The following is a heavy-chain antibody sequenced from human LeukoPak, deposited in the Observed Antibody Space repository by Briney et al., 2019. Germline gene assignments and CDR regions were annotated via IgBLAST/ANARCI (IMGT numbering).Heavy chain of an antibody. CDR2: INHSGST. Sequence: PSETLSLTCAVSGGSISSGGQSWSWMRQPPGKGLEWIGEINHSGSTNYNPSLKSRVTISVDTSKNQFSLKLSSVTAADTAVYYCARVRTITMIVAFDPWGQGTLVTVSS. CDR1: GGSISSGGQS. J-gene: IGHJ5*02. V-gene: IGHV4-30-2*01. D-gene: IGHD3-22*01. CDR3: ARVRTITMIVAFDP.